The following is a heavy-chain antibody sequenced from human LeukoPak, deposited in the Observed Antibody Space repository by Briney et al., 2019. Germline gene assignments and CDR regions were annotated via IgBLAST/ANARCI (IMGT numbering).Heavy chain of an antibody. Sequence: GGSLRLSCAASGFRFSDYSMNWVRQAPGKGLEWISYIGIDSGNTHYADSVKGRFTISGDKAKNSLCLQMHSLRVEDTAVYYCARDYKYAFDNWGQGTLVTVSS. J-gene: IGHJ4*02. CDR1: GFRFSDYS. D-gene: IGHD5-24*01. CDR3: ARDYKYAFDN. CDR2: IGIDSGNT. V-gene: IGHV3-48*01.